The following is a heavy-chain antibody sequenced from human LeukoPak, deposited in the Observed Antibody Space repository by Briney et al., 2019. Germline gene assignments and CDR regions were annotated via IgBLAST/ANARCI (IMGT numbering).Heavy chain of an antibody. D-gene: IGHD2-21*02. CDR1: GGSLSGYY. CDR2: INHSGST. CDR3: ARESDGSDY. Sequence: PSETLSLTCAVYGGSLSGYYWSWIRQPPGKGLEWIGEINHSGSTNYNPSLKSRVTISVDTSKNQFSLKLSSVTAADTAVYYCARESDGSDYWGQGTLVTVSS. V-gene: IGHV4-34*01. J-gene: IGHJ4*02.